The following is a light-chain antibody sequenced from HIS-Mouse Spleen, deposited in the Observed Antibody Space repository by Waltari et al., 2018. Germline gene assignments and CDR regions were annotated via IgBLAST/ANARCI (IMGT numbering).Light chain of an antibody. Sequence: EIVLMQSPGTLSLSPGARATLSCRASQSVSSSYLAWYQQKPGQAPRLLIYGASSRATGIPDRFSGSGSGTDFTLTISRLEPEDFAVYYCQQYGSSLWTFGQGTKVEIK. CDR1: QSVSSSY. CDR3: QQYGSSLWT. J-gene: IGKJ1*01. V-gene: IGKV3-20*01. CDR2: GAS.